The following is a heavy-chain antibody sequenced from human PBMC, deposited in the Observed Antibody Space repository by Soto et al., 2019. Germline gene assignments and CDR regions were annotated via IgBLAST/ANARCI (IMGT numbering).Heavy chain of an antibody. Sequence: QPGGSLRLSCAASGFTFSSDWMRWVRQAPGKGPEWVASIKQDGSEKYYVDSVKGRFTISRDNAKNSLYLQMNSLRAEDTAVYHCARFFRSSGETYWGQGTLVTVSS. J-gene: IGHJ4*02. CDR1: GFTFSSDW. CDR2: IKQDGSEK. V-gene: IGHV3-7*01. CDR3: ARFFRSSGETY. D-gene: IGHD6-6*01.